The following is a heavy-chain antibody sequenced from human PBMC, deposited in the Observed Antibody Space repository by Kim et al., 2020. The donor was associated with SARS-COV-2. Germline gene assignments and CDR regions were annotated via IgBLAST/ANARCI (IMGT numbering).Heavy chain of an antibody. D-gene: IGHD3-10*01. J-gene: IGHJ6*02. V-gene: IGHV4-34*01. CDR3: AGGQEVDSGRYGGMDV. Sequence: SETLSLTCTVYGGSFNDYYWSWIRQPPFHFLSFIFSLVHGGGTKSTGALKSRVIISVDTSKNQCSLRLSSVTAADTAVYYCAGGQEVDSGRYGGMDVWG. CDR2: LVHGGGT. CDR1: GGSFNDYY.